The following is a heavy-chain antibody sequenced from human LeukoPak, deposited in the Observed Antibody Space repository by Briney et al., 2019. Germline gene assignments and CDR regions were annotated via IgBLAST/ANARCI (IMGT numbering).Heavy chain of an antibody. CDR3: ARSLYGSGTYYSFDC. Sequence: SETLSLTCTVSGGSISTYYWTWIRQPPGKGLEWIGYVSYSGGTNYNPSLKSRVTISVDMSKNQFSLKLSSVTAADTAVYFCARSLYGSGTYYSFDCWGQGTLVTVSS. CDR2: VSYSGGT. CDR1: GGSISTYY. D-gene: IGHD3-10*01. J-gene: IGHJ4*02. V-gene: IGHV4-59*01.